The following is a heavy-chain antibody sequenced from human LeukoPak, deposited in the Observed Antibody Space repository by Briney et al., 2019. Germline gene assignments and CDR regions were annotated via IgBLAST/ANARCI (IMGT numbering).Heavy chain of an antibody. J-gene: IGHJ6*02. D-gene: IGHD2-2*01. CDR3: AREDIVVVPAAVSSYYYYGMDV. CDR1: GFTFSDYY. CDR2: ISSSGSTI. Sequence: GGSLRLSCAASGFTFSDYYMSWIRQAPGKGLEWVSYISSSGSTIYYADSVKGRFTISRDNAKNSLYLQMNSLRAEDTAVYYCAREDIVVVPAAVSSYYYYGMDVWGQGTTVTVSS. V-gene: IGHV3-11*04.